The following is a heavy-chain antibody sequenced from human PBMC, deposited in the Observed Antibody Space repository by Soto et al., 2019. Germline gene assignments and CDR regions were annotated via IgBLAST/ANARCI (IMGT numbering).Heavy chain of an antibody. CDR2: ISAYNGNT. Sequence: GASVKVSCKASGYTFTSYGISWVRQAPGQGLEWMGWISAYNGNTKYAQKVQARVTMTTDTSTSTAYMELRSLRSDDTAVYYCARGVGSGSYYNQYNWFDPWGQGTLVTVSS. J-gene: IGHJ5*02. CDR3: ARGVGSGSYYNQYNWFDP. V-gene: IGHV1-18*01. D-gene: IGHD3-10*01. CDR1: GYTFTSYG.